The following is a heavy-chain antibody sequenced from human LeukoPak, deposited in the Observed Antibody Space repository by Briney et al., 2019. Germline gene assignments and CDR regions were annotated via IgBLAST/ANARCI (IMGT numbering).Heavy chain of an antibody. CDR2: INGDGTLT. V-gene: IGHV3-74*01. Sequence: PGGSLTLSCVGSGFTFSSHWLHWVRQAPGKGLMWGSRINGDGTLTTYSDSVKGRFTISRDNAKHTLYLQMNGLRAEDTAVYYCVSPSSGSFDFWGQGTLLTVSS. J-gene: IGHJ5*01. CDR3: VSPSSGSFDF. CDR1: GFTFSSHW. D-gene: IGHD6-19*01.